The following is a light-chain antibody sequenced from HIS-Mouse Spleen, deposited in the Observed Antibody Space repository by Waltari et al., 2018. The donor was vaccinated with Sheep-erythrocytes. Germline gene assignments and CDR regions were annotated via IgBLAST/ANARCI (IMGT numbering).Light chain of an antibody. J-gene: IGLJ1*01. Sequence: QSALSQPPSASGSPGQPVPISRTGSRRDVGCYNYVPWYQQHPGKAPKLMIYEVSKRPSGVPDRFSGSKSGNTASLTVSGLQAEDEADYYCSSYAGSNNYVFGTGTKVTVL. V-gene: IGLV2-8*01. CDR3: SSYAGSNNYV. CDR1: RRDVGCYNY. CDR2: EVS.